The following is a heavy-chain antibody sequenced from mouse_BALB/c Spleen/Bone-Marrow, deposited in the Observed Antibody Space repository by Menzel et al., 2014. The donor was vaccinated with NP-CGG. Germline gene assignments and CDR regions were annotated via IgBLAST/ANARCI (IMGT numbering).Heavy chain of an antibody. CDR3: ARRAGYFAY. V-gene: IGHV4-1*02. CDR2: INPDSSTI. Sequence: EVKLQESGGGLAQPGGSLKLSCAASGFDFSRYWMSWVRQAPGKGLEWIGEINPDSSTINYTPSLKDKFIITRDNAKNTLSRQIGKVSAVDAAVYYCARRAGYFAYWGQGTLVTVSA. CDR1: GFDFSRYW. J-gene: IGHJ3*01. D-gene: IGHD2-2*01.